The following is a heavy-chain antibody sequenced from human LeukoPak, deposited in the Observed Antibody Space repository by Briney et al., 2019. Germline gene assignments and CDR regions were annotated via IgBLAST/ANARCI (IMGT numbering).Heavy chain of an antibody. Sequence: SETLSLTCTVSGASISGYYWSWIRQPAGKGLEWIGRMQSSGDTYYNPSLKSRVTMSIDTSKNQFSLKLSSVTAADTAVYYCVRDYSPVADTAHDYWGQGTLVTVSS. V-gene: IGHV4-4*07. CDR1: GASISGYY. CDR3: VRDYSPVADTAHDY. CDR2: MQSSGDT. D-gene: IGHD6-19*01. J-gene: IGHJ4*02.